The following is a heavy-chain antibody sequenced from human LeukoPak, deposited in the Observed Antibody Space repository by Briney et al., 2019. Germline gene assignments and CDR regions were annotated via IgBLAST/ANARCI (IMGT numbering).Heavy chain of an antibody. Sequence: GESLKISCKGSGYSFTSYWIGWVRQMPGKGLEGMGIIYPGDSDTRYSPSFQGQVTLSADKSISTAYLQWSSLKASDTAMYYCARHPIRYSSSWYTDYWGQGTLVTVSS. J-gene: IGHJ4*02. CDR1: GYSFTSYW. CDR2: IYPGDSDT. D-gene: IGHD6-13*01. CDR3: ARHPIRYSSSWYTDY. V-gene: IGHV5-51*01.